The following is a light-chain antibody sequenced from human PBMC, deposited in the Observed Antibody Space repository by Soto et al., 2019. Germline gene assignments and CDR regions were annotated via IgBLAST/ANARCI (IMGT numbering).Light chain of an antibody. V-gene: IGLV2-8*01. CDR2: EVN. J-gene: IGLJ2*01. CDR3: SSYADTNNLV. CDR1: SSDIGGYNF. Sequence: QSALTQPPSASGSPGQSVTISCTGTSSDIGGYNFVSWYQQHPGKAPKLMIDEVNKRPSGVPDRFSVSKSGNTASLTVSGRQAEDEADYYCSSYADTNNLVFGGGTKVTVL.